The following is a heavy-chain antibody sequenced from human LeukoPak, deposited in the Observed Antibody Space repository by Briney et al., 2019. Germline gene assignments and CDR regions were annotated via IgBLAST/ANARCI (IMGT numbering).Heavy chain of an antibody. J-gene: IGHJ5*02. D-gene: IGHD2-2*01. V-gene: IGHV1-18*01. CDR3: ARVSWHIVVVPAVMEVFGP. CDR1: GYSFTSYG. CDR2: ISAYNGNT. Sequence: ASVKVSCKASGYSFTSYGISWVRQAPGQGLEWMGWISAYNGNTNYAQKLQGRVTMTTDTSTSTAYMELRSLRSDDTAVYYCARVSWHIVVVPAVMEVFGPWGQGTLVTVSS.